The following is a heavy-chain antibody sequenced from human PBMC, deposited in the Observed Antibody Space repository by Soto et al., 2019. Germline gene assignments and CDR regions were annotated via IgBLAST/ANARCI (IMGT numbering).Heavy chain of an antibody. D-gene: IGHD3-3*01. CDR3: ARDLGITIFGVPLGTYGMDV. Sequence: GGSLRLSCAASGFTFSTYAMHWVRQAPGKGLEWVAVISYDGSNKYYADSVKGRFTISRDNSKNTLYLQMNSLRAEDTAVYYCARDLGITIFGVPLGTYGMDVWGQGTTVTVSS. CDR1: GFTFSTYA. J-gene: IGHJ6*02. CDR2: ISYDGSNK. V-gene: IGHV3-30-3*01.